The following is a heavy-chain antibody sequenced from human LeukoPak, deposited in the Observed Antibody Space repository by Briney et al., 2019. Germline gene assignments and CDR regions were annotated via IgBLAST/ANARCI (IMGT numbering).Heavy chain of an antibody. D-gene: IGHD2-2*01. CDR2: IIPIFGTP. CDR1: GGTFSSYA. J-gene: IGHJ4*02. CDR3: ARKQGYCSSTSCYSPFDY. V-gene: IGHV1-69*13. Sequence: SVKVSCKASGGTFSSYAISWVRQAPGQGLEWMGGIIPIFGTPNYAQKFQGRVTITADESTSTAYMELSSLRSEDTALYYCARKQGYCSSTSCYSPFDYWGQGTLVTVSS.